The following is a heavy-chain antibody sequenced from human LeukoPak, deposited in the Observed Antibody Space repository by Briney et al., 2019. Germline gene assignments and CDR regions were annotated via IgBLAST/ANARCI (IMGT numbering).Heavy chain of an antibody. CDR1: GFTFSNAW. CDR2: IKSKTDGGTT. J-gene: IGHJ4*02. CDR3: VRVGNYREFDY. D-gene: IGHD1-7*01. V-gene: IGHV3-15*01. Sequence: GGSLRLSCAASGFTFSNAWMSWVRQAPGKGLEWVGRIKSKTDGGTTDYAAPVKGRFTISRDDSKNTLYLQMGSLRAEDMAVYYCVRVGNYREFDYWGQGTLVTVSS.